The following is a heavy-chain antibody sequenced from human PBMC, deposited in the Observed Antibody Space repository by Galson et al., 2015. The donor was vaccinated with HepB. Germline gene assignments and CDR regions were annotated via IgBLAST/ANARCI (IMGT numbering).Heavy chain of an antibody. CDR3: ARVSGMGIFTFDI. D-gene: IGHD7-27*01. J-gene: IGHJ3*02. CDR2: ITHSGCA. Sequence: SETLSLTCAVSGGSFSGYYWSWIRQPPGKGLEWIGEITHSGCANYNPSLKSRVTISIDTSKNQISLKVTSVTAADTAVFYCARVSGMGIFTFDIWGQGTMVTVSS. V-gene: IGHV4-34*01. CDR1: GGSFSGYY.